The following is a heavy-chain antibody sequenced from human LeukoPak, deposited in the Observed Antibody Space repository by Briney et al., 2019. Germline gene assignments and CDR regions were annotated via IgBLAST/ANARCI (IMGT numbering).Heavy chain of an antibody. J-gene: IGHJ5*02. D-gene: IGHD2-21*01. CDR1: GFPFSNSW. V-gene: IGHV3-7*04. CDR2: IKHDGSEK. CDR3: ARDVWSWFYP. Sequence: GGSLRLSCAASGFPFSNSWMTWVRQAPGKGLEWVANIKHDGSEKHCVDSLEGRLTISRYNAKNSLYLQMNSLRAEDAAFYYCARDVWSWFYPWGQGTVVTVSS.